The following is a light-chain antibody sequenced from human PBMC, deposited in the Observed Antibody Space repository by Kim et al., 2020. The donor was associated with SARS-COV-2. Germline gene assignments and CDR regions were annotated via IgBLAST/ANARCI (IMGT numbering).Light chain of an antibody. CDR2: GAS. J-gene: IGKJ2*01. Sequence: EIVLTQSPGTLSLSPGERATLSCRASQSVSGSKLVWYQQKPGQAPRLLIYGASSRATGIPDRFSGSGSGTDFTLTISRLEPEDVAVYYCQQYGSSPRTFDQGTKLEI. CDR1: QSVSGSK. CDR3: QQYGSSPRT. V-gene: IGKV3-20*01.